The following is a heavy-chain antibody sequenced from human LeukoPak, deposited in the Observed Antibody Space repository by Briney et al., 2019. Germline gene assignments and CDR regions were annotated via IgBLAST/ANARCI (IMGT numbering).Heavy chain of an antibody. CDR2: IYHSGST. CDR3: ARLYYYDSSGTVSDY. D-gene: IGHD3-22*01. CDR1: GGSISSSNW. Sequence: PSETLSLTCAVSGGSISSSNWWSWVRQPPGKGLEWIGEIYHSGSTNYNPSLKSRVTISVDTSKNQFSLKLSSVTAADTAVYYCARLYYYDSSGTVSDYWGQGTLVTVSS. V-gene: IGHV4-4*02. J-gene: IGHJ4*02.